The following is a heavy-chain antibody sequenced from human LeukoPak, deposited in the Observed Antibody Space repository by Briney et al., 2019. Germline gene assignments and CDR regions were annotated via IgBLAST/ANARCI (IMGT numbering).Heavy chain of an antibody. D-gene: IGHD3-22*01. CDR1: GGSISSYY. J-gene: IGHJ4*02. CDR3: AREGSTYYYDRSAYYFDY. CDR2: IYYSGST. Sequence: SETLSLTCTVSGGSISSYYWSWIRQPPGKGLEWIGYIYYSGSTNYNPPLKSRVTISVDTSKNQFSLKLTSVTAADTAVYYCAREGSTYYYDRSAYYFDYWGQGTLVTVSS. V-gene: IGHV4-59*12.